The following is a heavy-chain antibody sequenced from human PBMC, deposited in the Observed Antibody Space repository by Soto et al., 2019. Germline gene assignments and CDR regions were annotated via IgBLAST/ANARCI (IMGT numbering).Heavy chain of an antibody. D-gene: IGHD1-26*01. V-gene: IGHV5-10-1*01. CDR1: GYGFTGYY. CDR2: IDPSDSYT. J-gene: IGHJ4*02. CDR3: ARNYGGGYPDY. Sequence: LKISCKGSGYGFTGYYISWVRQMPGKGLEWMGRIDPSDSYTNYSPSFQGHVTISADKSNSTAYLQWSSLKASDTAMYYCARNYGGGYPDYWGQGTLVTVSS.